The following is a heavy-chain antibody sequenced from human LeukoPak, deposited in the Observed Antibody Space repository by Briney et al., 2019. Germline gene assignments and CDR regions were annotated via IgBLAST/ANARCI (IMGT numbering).Heavy chain of an antibody. D-gene: IGHD6-13*01. J-gene: IGHJ4*02. CDR2: ISDDGSNK. V-gene: IGHV3-30-3*01. CDR3: TRDSAAAGIDFDY. Sequence: GRSLRLSCAASGFTFSSYTIHWVRQAPGKGLEWVAVISDDGSNKYYADSVKGRFTLSRDNSKNTLYLQMNSLRAEDTAVYYCTRDSAAAGIDFDYWGQGTLVTVSS. CDR1: GFTFSSYT.